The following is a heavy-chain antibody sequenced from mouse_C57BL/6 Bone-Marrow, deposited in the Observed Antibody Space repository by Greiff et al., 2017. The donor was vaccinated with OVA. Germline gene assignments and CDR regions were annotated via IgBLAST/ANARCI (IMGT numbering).Heavy chain of an antibody. J-gene: IGHJ4*01. CDR3: ARADYYGRSYDAMDY. D-gene: IGHD1-1*01. CDR1: GYTFTDYY. V-gene: IGHV1-76*01. Sequence: VKLMESGAELVRPGASVKLSCKASGYTFTDYYINWVKQRPGQGLEWIARIYPGSGNTYYNEKFKGKATLPAEKSSSTAYMQRSSLTSEDSAVYVCARADYYGRSYDAMDYWGQGTSVTVSS. CDR2: IYPGSGNT.